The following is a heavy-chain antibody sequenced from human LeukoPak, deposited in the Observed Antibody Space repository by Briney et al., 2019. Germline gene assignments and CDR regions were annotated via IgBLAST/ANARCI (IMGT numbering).Heavy chain of an antibody. V-gene: IGHV3-23*01. J-gene: IGHJ4*02. CDR2: IYDDNT. Sequence: GGSLRLSCAASGFTVSAYAVAWVRQAPGKGLEWVSTIYDDNTYYADSVKGRFAISTDNSKNTLCLQMNSLRVEDTAVYFCAARKVRGVWFYLDYWGQGTLVTVSS. CDR3: AARKVRGVWFYLDY. D-gene: IGHD3-10*01. CDR1: GFTVSAYA.